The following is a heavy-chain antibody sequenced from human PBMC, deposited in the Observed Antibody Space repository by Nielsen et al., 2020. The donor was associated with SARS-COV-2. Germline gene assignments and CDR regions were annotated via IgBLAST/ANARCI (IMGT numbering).Heavy chain of an antibody. CDR1: GFTFSSYE. J-gene: IGHJ6*02. CDR3: ASQQLVGGMDV. Sequence: GGSLRLSCAASGFTFSSYEMNWVRQAPGKGLEWVSYISSSGSTIYYADSVKGRFTISSDNAKNSLYLQMNSLRAEDTAVYYCASQQLVGGMDVWGQGTTVTVSS. V-gene: IGHV3-48*03. D-gene: IGHD6-13*01. CDR2: ISSSGSTI.